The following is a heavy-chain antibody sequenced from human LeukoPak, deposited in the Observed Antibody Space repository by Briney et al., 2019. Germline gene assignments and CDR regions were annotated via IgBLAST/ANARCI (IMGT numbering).Heavy chain of an antibody. J-gene: IGHJ4*02. CDR3: ARFPQWELLPFDY. CDR2: IYYSGST. CDR1: GGSISSYY. D-gene: IGHD1-26*01. V-gene: IGHV4-59*08. Sequence: SETLSLTCTVSGGSISSYYWSWIRQPPGKGLEWIWYIYYSGSTNYNPSLKSRVTISVDTSKNQFSLKLSSVTAADTAVYYCARFPQWELLPFDYWGQGTLVTVSS.